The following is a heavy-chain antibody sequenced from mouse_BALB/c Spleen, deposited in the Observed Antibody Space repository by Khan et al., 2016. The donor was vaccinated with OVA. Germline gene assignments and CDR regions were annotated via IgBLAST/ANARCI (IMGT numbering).Heavy chain of an antibody. CDR3: TGGRAY. D-gene: IGHD3-3*01. V-gene: IGHV3-2*02. CDR2: ISYSGST. CDR1: GYSITSDYA. J-gene: IGHJ3*01. Sequence: EVQLQESGPGLVKSSQSLSLTCTVTGYSITSDYAWNWIRQFPGNKLEWMGYISYSGSTSYPPSLKSRISITRDTSKNQLFLQLNSVTTEDTATYYCTGGRAYWGQGTLVTVSA.